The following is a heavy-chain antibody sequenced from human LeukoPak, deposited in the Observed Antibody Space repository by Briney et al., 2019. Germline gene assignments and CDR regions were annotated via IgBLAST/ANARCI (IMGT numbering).Heavy chain of an antibody. D-gene: IGHD5-12*01. CDR2: INPGGGST. V-gene: IGHV3-21*01. Sequence: KPGGSLRLSCAASGFTFSSYSMNWVRQAPGKGLEWISSINPGGGSTFHADSVKGRFTISRDNVKNSLYLQMNSLRAEDTAVYYCARGARSSAYGDYWGQGTLVTVSS. J-gene: IGHJ4*02. CDR1: GFTFSSYS. CDR3: ARGARSSAYGDY.